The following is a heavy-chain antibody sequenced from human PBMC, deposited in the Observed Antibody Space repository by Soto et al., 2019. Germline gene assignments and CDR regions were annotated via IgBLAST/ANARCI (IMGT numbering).Heavy chain of an antibody. D-gene: IGHD3-22*01. V-gene: IGHV3-21*01. CDR1: GFTFSNYG. CDR2: ISMGSSYI. CDR3: AKAVASYYYDSPDY. J-gene: IGHJ4*02. Sequence: PGGSLRLSCTASGFTFSNYGMNWVRQVPGRGLEWVSSISMGSSYIYYADSVKGRFTISRDNAKNSVFLQMNSLRAEDTAIYYCAKAVASYYYDSPDYWGQGTLVTVSS.